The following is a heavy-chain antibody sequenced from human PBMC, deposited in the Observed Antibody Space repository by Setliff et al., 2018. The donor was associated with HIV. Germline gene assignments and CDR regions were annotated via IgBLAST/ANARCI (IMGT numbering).Heavy chain of an antibody. D-gene: IGHD1-26*01. J-gene: IGHJ4*02. CDR1: GFTFSTYW. V-gene: IGHV3-7*01. CDR2: IKEDGSET. Sequence: SGGSLRLSCVGSGFTFSTYWMTWVRQAPGKGLEWVANIKEDGSETFYVDSVKGRFTMSRDNAKNLVYLEMNSLKVEDTAVYYCARDATRGGDFDFWGQGTLVTVSS. CDR3: ARDATRGGDFDF.